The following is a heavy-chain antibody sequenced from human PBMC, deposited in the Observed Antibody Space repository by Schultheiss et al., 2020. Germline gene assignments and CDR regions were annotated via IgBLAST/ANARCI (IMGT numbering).Heavy chain of an antibody. Sequence: SQTLSLTCAVSGGSISSDNRWSWVRQPPGKGLEWIGYIYYSGITYYNPSLKSLVTISVDTSKNQFSLKLSSVTAADTAVYYCARALGYCSSTSCYAFDYWGQGTLVTVSS. CDR2: IYYSGIT. D-gene: IGHD2-2*01. V-gene: IGHV4-4*02. J-gene: IGHJ4*02. CDR3: ARALGYCSSTSCYAFDY. CDR1: GGSISSDNR.